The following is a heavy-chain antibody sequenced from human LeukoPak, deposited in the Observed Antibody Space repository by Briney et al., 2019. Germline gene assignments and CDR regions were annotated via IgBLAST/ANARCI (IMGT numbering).Heavy chain of an antibody. J-gene: IGHJ4*02. D-gene: IGHD2-21*01. V-gene: IGHV3-74*01. Sequence: GGSLRLSCAASGFTFSSHWMHWVRPAPGKGLVWVSRINSDGSSTSYADSVKGRFTISRDNAKNTLYLQMNSLRAEDTAVYYCARDHRGIYSPFDYWGQGTLVTVSS. CDR1: GFTFSSHW. CDR3: ARDHRGIYSPFDY. CDR2: INSDGSST.